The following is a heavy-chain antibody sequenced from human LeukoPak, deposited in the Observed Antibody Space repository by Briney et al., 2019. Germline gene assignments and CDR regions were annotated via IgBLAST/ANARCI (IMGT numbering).Heavy chain of an antibody. V-gene: IGHV1-69*05. CDR2: IIPIFGTA. J-gene: IGHJ6*03. D-gene: IGHD6-13*01. CDR1: GGTFSSYA. Sequence: GSSVKVSCKASGGTFSSYAISWVRQAPGQGLEWMGGIIPIFGTANYAQKFQGRVTITTDESTSTAYMELSSLRSEDTAVYYCATLIGLAAAAQTLHEDYYYYMDVWGKGTTVTVSS. CDR3: ATLIGLAAAAQTLHEDYYYYMDV.